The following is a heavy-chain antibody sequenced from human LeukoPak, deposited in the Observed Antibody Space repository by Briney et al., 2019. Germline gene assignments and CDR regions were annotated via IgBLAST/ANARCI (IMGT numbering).Heavy chain of an antibody. CDR2: ISGSGGST. Sequence: GGSLRLSCAASGFTFSSYAMRWVRRAPGKGLEWVSSISGSGGSTYYAQSVKGRFSISRDNSKNTLNLQMDSLRADDTALYFCAKDPYNVAVANTNGWFDPWGQGTLVTVSS. V-gene: IGHV3-23*01. J-gene: IGHJ5*02. D-gene: IGHD2-15*01. CDR3: AKDPYNVAVANTNGWFDP. CDR1: GFTFSSYA.